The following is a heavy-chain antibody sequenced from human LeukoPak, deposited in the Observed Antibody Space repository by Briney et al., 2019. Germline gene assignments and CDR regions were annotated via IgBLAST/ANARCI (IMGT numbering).Heavy chain of an antibody. CDR1: GYTFTSYA. CDR2: INTNTGNP. CDR3: ARSGSGLLWFGELRDFDY. J-gene: IGHJ4*02. Sequence: ASVKVSCKASGYTFTSYAMNWVRQAPGQGLEWMGWINTNTGNPTYAQGFTGRFVFSLDTSVSTAYLQISSLKAEDTAVYYCARSGSGLLWFGELRDFDYWGQGTLVTVSS. V-gene: IGHV7-4-1*02. D-gene: IGHD3-10*01.